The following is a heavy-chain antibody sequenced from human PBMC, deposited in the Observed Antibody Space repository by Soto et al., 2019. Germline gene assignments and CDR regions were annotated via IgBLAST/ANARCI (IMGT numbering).Heavy chain of an antibody. Sequence: GGSLRLSCTASGFTFGDYAMSWFRQAPGKGLEWVGFIRSKAYGGTTEYAASVKGRFTISRDDSKSIAYLQMNSLKTEDTAVYYCTRDQTSWYAAYYYGMDVWGQGTTVTVSS. J-gene: IGHJ6*02. CDR3: TRDQTSWYAAYYYGMDV. CDR1: GFTFGDYA. V-gene: IGHV3-49*03. CDR2: IRSKAYGGTT. D-gene: IGHD6-13*01.